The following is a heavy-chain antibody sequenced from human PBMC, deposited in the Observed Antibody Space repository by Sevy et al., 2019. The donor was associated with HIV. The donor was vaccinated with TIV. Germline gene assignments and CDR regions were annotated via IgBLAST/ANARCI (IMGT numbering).Heavy chain of an antibody. Sequence: GGSLRLSCAASGFTFSSYSMNWVRQAPGKGLEWVSSISSSSSYIYYADSVKGRFTISRDNAKNSLYLQMNSPRAEDTAVYYCARDGGVGTMVRGVISPSDYWGQGTLVTVSS. D-gene: IGHD3-10*01. CDR1: GFTFSSYS. CDR3: ARDGGVGTMVRGVISPSDY. J-gene: IGHJ4*02. V-gene: IGHV3-21*01. CDR2: ISSSSSYI.